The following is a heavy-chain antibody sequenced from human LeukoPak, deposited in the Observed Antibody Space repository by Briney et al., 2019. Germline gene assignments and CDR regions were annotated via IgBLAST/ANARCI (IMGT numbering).Heavy chain of an antibody. Sequence: ASVKVSCKVSGYTLTEISMHWVRQAPGKGLEWMGGFDPEDGETIYAQKFQGRVTMTEDTSTDTAYMELSSLRSEDTAVYYCATFSGYSSSWYVDYWGQGTLVTVSS. V-gene: IGHV1-24*01. CDR1: GYTLTEIS. CDR2: FDPEDGET. J-gene: IGHJ4*02. D-gene: IGHD6-13*01. CDR3: ATFSGYSSSWYVDY.